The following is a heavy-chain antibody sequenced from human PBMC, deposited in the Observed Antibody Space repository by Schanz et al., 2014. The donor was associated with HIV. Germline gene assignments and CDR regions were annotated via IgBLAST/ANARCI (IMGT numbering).Heavy chain of an antibody. D-gene: IGHD1-26*01. CDR1: GGTFSSYA. Sequence: QVQVVQSGAEVKKPGSSVKVSCKASGGTFSSYAISWVRQAPGQGLEWMGWMNPSTGNSGYAQMFQVRVTMTRDTSISTAYLEVDSLKSEDTAVYYCARGPKWEGLMDVWGQGTTVIVSS. J-gene: IGHJ6*02. CDR3: ARGPKWEGLMDV. V-gene: IGHV1-8*01. CDR2: MNPSTGNS.